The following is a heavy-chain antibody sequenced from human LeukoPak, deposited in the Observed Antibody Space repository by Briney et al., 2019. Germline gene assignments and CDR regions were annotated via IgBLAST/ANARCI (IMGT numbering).Heavy chain of an antibody. CDR2: ISYTGST. V-gene: IGHV4-59*01. CDR3: ASSGYNYGGKYFDF. Sequence: SETLSLTCIVSGGSINSYYWSWIRQPPGKGLEWIGYISYTGSTNFNPSLASRVTMSVDTSKNHFSLKLSSMAAADTAVYYCASSGYNYGGKYFDFWGQGTLVTVSS. CDR1: GGSINSYY. J-gene: IGHJ4*02. D-gene: IGHD5-18*01.